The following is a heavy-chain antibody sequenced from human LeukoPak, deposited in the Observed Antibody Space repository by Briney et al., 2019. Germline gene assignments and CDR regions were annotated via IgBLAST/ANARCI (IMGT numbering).Heavy chain of an antibody. J-gene: IGHJ4*02. Sequence: GGSLRLSCAASGFTFSSYDMNWARQAPGKGLEWVSYISSSSSTIYYADSVRGRFAISRDNAKNSLYLQMNGLRDEDTAVYYCARLWGGSSGYYYWGQGTLVTVSS. V-gene: IGHV3-48*02. D-gene: IGHD3-22*01. CDR1: GFTFSSYD. CDR2: ISSSSSTI. CDR3: ARLWGGSSGYYY.